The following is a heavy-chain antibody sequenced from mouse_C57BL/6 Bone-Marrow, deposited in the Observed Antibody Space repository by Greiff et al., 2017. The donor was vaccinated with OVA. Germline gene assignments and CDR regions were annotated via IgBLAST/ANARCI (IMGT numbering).Heavy chain of an antibody. Sequence: QVQLQQPGAELVKPGASVKLSCKASGYTFTSYWMHWVKQRPGQGLEWIGMINPNSGSTNYNEKFKSKATLTVDKTSSTAYMQISSLTSEDSAVYYCARGYSNFDYWGQGTTLTVSS. D-gene: IGHD2-5*01. CDR2: INPNSGST. J-gene: IGHJ2*01. CDR1: GYTFTSYW. CDR3: ARGYSNFDY. V-gene: IGHV1-64*01.